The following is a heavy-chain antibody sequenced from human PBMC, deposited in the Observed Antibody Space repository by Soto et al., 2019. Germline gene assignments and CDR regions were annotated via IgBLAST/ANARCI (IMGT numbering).Heavy chain of an antibody. Sequence: QVQLVPSGSEVKRPGSSVKVSCKTAGGIFKNFDIGWVRQSPGQGLEWMGELIPLFNATNYAQKCRGRVTVTADESTRTAYMELTRLTYDYTAVYFCAINADRNAQKFDFWGQVTLVTVSS. V-gene: IGHV1-69*01. D-gene: IGHD2-15*01. CDR3: AINADRNAQKFDF. CDR1: GGIFKNFD. CDR2: LIPLFNAT. J-gene: IGHJ4*02.